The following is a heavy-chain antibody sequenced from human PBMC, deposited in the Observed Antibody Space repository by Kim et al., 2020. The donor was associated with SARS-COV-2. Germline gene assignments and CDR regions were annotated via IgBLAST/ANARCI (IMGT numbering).Heavy chain of an antibody. CDR3: ATNSGVYYFAMDV. CDR1: GYSFTSQW. J-gene: IGHJ6*02. CDR2: IDPSDSET. Sequence: GESLKISCKGSGYSFTSQWIAWVRQMPGKGLEWMGRIDPSDSETNYSPAFQGHVTISADKSIKTAYLQWSSLEASDTAVYYCATNSGVYYFAMDVWGQG. V-gene: IGHV5-10-1*01. D-gene: IGHD1-26*01.